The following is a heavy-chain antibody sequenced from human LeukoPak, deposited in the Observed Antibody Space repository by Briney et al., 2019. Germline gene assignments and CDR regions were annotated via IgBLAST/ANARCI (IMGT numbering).Heavy chain of an antibody. Sequence: GESLKISCKGSGYSFTSYWIGWVRQMPGKGLEWMGIIYPGDSDTRYSPSFQGQVTISADKSISTAYLQWSSLKASDTAMYYCARRKSTGDFRDFLLFDAFDIWGQGTMVTVSS. V-gene: IGHV5-51*01. CDR3: ARRKSTGDFRDFLLFDAFDI. CDR1: GYSFTSYW. D-gene: IGHD7-27*01. CDR2: IYPGDSDT. J-gene: IGHJ3*02.